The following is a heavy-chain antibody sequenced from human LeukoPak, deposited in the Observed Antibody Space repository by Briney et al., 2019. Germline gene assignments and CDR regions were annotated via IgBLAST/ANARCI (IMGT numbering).Heavy chain of an antibody. J-gene: IGHJ4*02. D-gene: IGHD1-26*01. V-gene: IGHV3-30*02. CDR2: IRYDGSKK. Sequence: GGSLRLSCAASGFTFRSYGMHWVRQAPGKGLEWVTFIRYDGSKKYYADSVKGRFTISRDNSKNTLYLQMNSLRAEDTAVYYCAKVRGDFGGATYYFDYWGQGTLVTVSS. CDR1: GFTFRSYG. CDR3: AKVRGDFGGATYYFDY.